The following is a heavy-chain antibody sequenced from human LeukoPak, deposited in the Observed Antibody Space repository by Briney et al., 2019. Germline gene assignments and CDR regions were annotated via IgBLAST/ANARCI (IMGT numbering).Heavy chain of an antibody. D-gene: IGHD6-19*01. V-gene: IGHV3-33*01. Sequence: GGSLRLSCATSGFTFNNYGMHWVRQAPGKGLEWVAVMSYDGSNRYYADSVKSRFTISRDNSKNTLFLQMDSLRAEDTAVYYCARERSGGWYLSFDYWGQGTLVTVSS. CDR3: ARERSGGWYLSFDY. J-gene: IGHJ4*02. CDR2: MSYDGSNR. CDR1: GFTFNNYG.